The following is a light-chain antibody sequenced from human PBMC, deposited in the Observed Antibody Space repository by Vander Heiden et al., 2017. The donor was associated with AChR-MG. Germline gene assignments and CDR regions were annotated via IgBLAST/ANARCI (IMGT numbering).Light chain of an antibody. CDR1: TSNIGTNS. CDR2: KTN. Sequence: QSVLTQPPSAPRTPGQRVTISCSGGTSNIGTNSVSWYQQLPGTASQLLIYKTNQRPSGVPDRFSGSRSGTSASLVISDLRSDDESDFFCAAWDDSLSGPVFGGGTKLTVL. J-gene: IGLJ3*02. V-gene: IGLV1-47*01. CDR3: AAWDDSLSGPV.